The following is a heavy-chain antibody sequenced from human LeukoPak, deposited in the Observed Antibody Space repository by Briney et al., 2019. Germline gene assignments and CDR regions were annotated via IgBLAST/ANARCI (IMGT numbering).Heavy chain of an antibody. CDR2: IDNAGSIT. J-gene: IGHJ4*02. CDR3: TRVRGYDFDF. CDR1: GFTFSNYW. V-gene: IGHV3-74*03. D-gene: IGHD5-12*01. Sequence: GGSLRLSCAASGFTFSNYWIHWVRQAPGKGLVWVSRIDNAGSITTYADSVKGRFTISRDNAENTLYLQMNSLRVEDTAVYYCTRVRGYDFDFWGQGTLVTVSS.